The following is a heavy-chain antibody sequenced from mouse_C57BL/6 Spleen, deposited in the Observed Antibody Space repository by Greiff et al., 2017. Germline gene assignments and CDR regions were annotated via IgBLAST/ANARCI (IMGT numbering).Heavy chain of an antibody. D-gene: IGHD2-4*01. Sequence: QVQLQQPGADLVKPGASVKLSCKASGYTFTSYSMSWVQQRPGKGLEWVAAIDPSGGYTNYTEKFKGRATFTVDKSTSTPYMQLSSLTSEDSAVYYCARKIYHDYDDDGAWFAYWGTGTLVTVSA. V-gene: IGHV1-50*01. J-gene: IGHJ3*01. CDR1: GYTFTSYS. CDR3: ARKIYHDYDDDGAWFAY. CDR2: IDPSGGYT.